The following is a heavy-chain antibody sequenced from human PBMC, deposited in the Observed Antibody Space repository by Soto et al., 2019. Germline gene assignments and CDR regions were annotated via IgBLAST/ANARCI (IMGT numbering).Heavy chain of an antibody. CDR1: EFTFSTYW. CDR2: IDTTGSTT. D-gene: IGHD4-4*01. CDR3: ASVSAAQYYYGMDA. V-gene: IGHV3-74*01. Sequence: EGQLVESGGGLVQPGGSLRLSCAASEFTFSTYWMHWVRQAPGKGLEWVARIDTTGSTTTYAGSVQGRFTISRDNAKNTLYLQMHSVRDEDTAVYYCASVSAAQYYYGMDAWGQGTTVTVSS. J-gene: IGHJ6*02.